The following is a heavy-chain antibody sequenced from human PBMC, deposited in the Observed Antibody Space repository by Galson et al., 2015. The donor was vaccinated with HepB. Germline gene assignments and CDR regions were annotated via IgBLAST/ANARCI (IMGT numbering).Heavy chain of an antibody. CDR2: ISSNGGST. D-gene: IGHD3-10*01. V-gene: IGHV3-64D*06. CDR1: GFTFSSYA. Sequence: SLRLSCAASGFTFSSYAMHWVRQAPGKGLEYVSAISSNGGSTYYADSVKGRFTISRDNSKNTLYLQMSSLRAEDTAVYYCYTPDYYGSGIKDAFDIWGQGTMVTVSS. J-gene: IGHJ3*02. CDR3: YTPDYYGSGIKDAFDI.